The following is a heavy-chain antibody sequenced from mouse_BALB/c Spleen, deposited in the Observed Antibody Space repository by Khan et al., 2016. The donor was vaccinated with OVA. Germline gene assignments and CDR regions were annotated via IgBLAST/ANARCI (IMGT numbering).Heavy chain of an antibody. CDR3: ARHNYGPFAY. D-gene: IGHD1-1*01. Sequence: EVELVESGGGLVKPGRPLKLSCTTSGFTFSTYAMSWVRQTPEKRLEWVATIGSGGDYTYYPDSVKGRFTIYRDNAKSTLYLQMSSLGSEDTAMYYCARHNYGPFAYWGQGTLVTVSA. J-gene: IGHJ3*01. CDR1: GFTFSTYA. CDR2: IGSGGDYT. V-gene: IGHV5-9-3*01.